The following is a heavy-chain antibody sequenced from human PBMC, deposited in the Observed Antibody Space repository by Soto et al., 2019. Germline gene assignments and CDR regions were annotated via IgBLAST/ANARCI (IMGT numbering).Heavy chain of an antibody. CDR3: ARDTAAAGIFDY. J-gene: IGHJ4*02. D-gene: IGHD6-13*01. CDR2: VSAYNGYT. Sequence: ASVKVSCKASGFTFTSYGFSWVRQAPGEGLEWMGWVSAYNGYTTYAQRLQGRVTMTTDTSTSTAYMELRSLRSDDTAVYYCARDTAAAGIFDYWGQGTLVTVSS. V-gene: IGHV1-18*01. CDR1: GFTFTSYG.